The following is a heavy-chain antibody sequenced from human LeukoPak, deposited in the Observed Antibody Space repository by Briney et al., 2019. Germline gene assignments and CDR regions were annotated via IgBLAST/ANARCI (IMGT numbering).Heavy chain of an antibody. CDR1: GGSISSGGYY. CDR3: ARDVSYFDY. V-gene: IGHV4-61*02. Sequence: KPSETLSLTCTVSGGSISSGGYYWSWIRQPAGKGLEWIGRIYTSESTNYNPSLKSRVTISVDTSKNQLSLQLTSVTAADTAVYYCARDVSYFDYWGQGALVTVSS. CDR2: IYTSEST. D-gene: IGHD5/OR15-5a*01. J-gene: IGHJ4*02.